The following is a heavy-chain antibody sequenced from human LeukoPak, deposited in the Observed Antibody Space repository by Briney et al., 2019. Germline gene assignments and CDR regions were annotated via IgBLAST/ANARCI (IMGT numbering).Heavy chain of an antibody. J-gene: IGHJ4*02. V-gene: IGHV3-30*04. Sequence: GGSLRLSCVGSLLNLCSFSMDWVRQAPGNGLEWVAVISHDGSHKYYADSVKGRFTISRDNSKNTLSLQMNTLRPEDTGLFYCAGDPNRRADYGGDYFDHWGQGTLVTVSS. CDR3: AGDPNRRADYGGDYFDH. D-gene: IGHD4-23*01. CDR2: ISHDGSHK. CDR1: LLNLCSFS.